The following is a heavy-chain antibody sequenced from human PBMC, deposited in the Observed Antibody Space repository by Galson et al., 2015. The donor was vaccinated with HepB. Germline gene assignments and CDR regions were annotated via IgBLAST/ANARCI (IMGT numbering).Heavy chain of an antibody. CDR3: ATGLLRGFSWVFDY. D-gene: IGHD4-23*01. CDR2: FDPEDGET. J-gene: IGHJ4*02. V-gene: IGHV1-24*01. CDR1: GYTLTELS. Sequence: SVKVSCKVSGYTLTELSMHWVRQAPGKGLEWMGGFDPEDGETIYAQKFQGRVTMTEDTSTDTAYMELSSLRSEDTAVYYCATGLLRGFSWVFDYWGQGTLVTVSS.